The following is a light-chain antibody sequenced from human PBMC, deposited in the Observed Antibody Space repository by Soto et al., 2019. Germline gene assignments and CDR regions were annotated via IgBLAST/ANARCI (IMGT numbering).Light chain of an antibody. CDR3: QQYGSSGT. Sequence: EIVLTQSPGTLSLSPGERATLSCRASQSVSNNYLAWYQQKPGQAPRLLIYGASNRATGIPDRFSGSGSGTDFTLTISGMEPEDFAVYDCQQYGSSGTFGQGTKVEIK. CDR2: GAS. J-gene: IGKJ1*01. CDR1: QSVSNNY. V-gene: IGKV3-20*01.